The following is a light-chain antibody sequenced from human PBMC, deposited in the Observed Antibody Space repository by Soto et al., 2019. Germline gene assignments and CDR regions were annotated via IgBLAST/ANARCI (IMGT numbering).Light chain of an antibody. Sequence: QSALTQPPSASGSPGQSVTIACTGTSSDVGGYNYVSWYQQNPGKAPKLMIYEVYNRPSGVPDRFSGSKSGNTASLTVSGLQAEDEADYYCSSYAANNNLLFGGGTKLTVL. CDR2: EVY. J-gene: IGLJ2*01. CDR1: SSDVGGYNY. CDR3: SSYAANNNLL. V-gene: IGLV2-8*01.